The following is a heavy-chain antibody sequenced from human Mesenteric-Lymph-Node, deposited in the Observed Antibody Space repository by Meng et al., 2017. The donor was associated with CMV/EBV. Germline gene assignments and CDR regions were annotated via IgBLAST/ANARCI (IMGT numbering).Heavy chain of an antibody. D-gene: IGHD2-2*01. V-gene: IGHV2-5*02. CDR2: IYWDDDK. CDR1: LSISGVG. CDR3: AHELGYCSSTSCYSWFDP. Sequence: LSISGVGVGWIRQPPGKALEWLALIYWDDDKRYSPSLKSRLTITKDTSKNQVVLTMTNMDPVDTATYYCAHELGYCSSTSCYSWFDPWGQGTLVTVSS. J-gene: IGHJ5*02.